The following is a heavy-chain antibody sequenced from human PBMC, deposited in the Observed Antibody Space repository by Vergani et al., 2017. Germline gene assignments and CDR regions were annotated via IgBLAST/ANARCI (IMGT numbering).Heavy chain of an antibody. Sequence: VQLVQSGAEVRKPGASVTVSCTASGYIFKNYYIHWLRQAPGQAFEWMGILNPTTGHTTSAQKFMGGVDMTRDPSTDTSTRTVQMTLSSLRSEDTAVYYCARSIGYCAGATCRAYYFGHWGQGTRVTVSS. CDR3: ARSIGYCAGATCRAYYFGH. CDR2: LNPTTGHT. V-gene: IGHV1-46*02. J-gene: IGHJ5*02. CDR1: GYIFKNYY. D-gene: IGHD2-21*01.